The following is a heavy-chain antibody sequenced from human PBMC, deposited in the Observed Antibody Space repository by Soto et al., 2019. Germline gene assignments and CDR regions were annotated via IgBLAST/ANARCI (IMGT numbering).Heavy chain of an antibody. J-gene: IGHJ4*02. D-gene: IGHD3-10*01. CDR2: VYSSGTT. V-gene: IGHV4-4*07. CDR1: GGSINSYW. Sequence: SETLSLTCIVSGGSINSYWWSWIRQPAGKGLEWIGRVYSSGTTDYNPSLNSRATMSVETSKNQFSLKLSSVTAADTAVYYCARDIGSFAYGEGYWGQGIQVTVSS. CDR3: ARDIGSFAYGEGY.